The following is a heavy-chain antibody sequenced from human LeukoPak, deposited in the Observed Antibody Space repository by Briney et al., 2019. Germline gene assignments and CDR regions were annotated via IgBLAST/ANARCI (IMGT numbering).Heavy chain of an antibody. V-gene: IGHV3-23*01. CDR2: IGGSGGRT. D-gene: IGHD6-19*01. J-gene: IGHJ6*02. CDR3: AKGRIAVARYYGMDG. Sequence: QSGGSLRLSCAASGFTFKSYAMNWVRQAPGTGLEWVSSIGGSGGRTYYADSVTGRFSISRDNSKNMVYLQVNSLRAADTAVYYCAKGRIAVARYYGMDGWGQGTTVTVFS. CDR1: GFTFKSYA.